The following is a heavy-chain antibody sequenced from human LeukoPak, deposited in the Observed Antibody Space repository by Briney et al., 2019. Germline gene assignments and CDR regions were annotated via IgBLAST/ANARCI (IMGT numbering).Heavy chain of an antibody. V-gene: IGHV4-59*11. Sequence: SETLSLTCTVSGGSISSHYWSWIRQPPGKGLEWIGYIYYSGSTNYNPSLKSRVTISVDTSKNQFSLKLNSVTPADTAVYFCARDAGTGWYFDLWGRGTLVTVSS. D-gene: IGHD3/OR15-3a*01. CDR3: ARDAGTGWYFDL. CDR2: IYYSGST. CDR1: GGSISSHY. J-gene: IGHJ2*01.